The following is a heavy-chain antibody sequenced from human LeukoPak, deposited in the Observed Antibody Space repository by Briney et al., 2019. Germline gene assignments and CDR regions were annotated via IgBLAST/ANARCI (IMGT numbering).Heavy chain of an antibody. CDR3: AKRPADCGAYFTYFDY. Sequence: PVGSLRLSCAASVFSFFSYGMHWVREAPGKGLEWVGVISDDGRNKKYADSVKGRFTISRDTSKDTLYLQMNSLRDEDTAVYYCAKRPADCGAYFTYFDYSGQGTLVTVSS. V-gene: IGHV3-30*18. CDR2: ISDDGRNK. J-gene: IGHJ4*02. CDR1: VFSFFSYG. D-gene: IGHD4-17*01.